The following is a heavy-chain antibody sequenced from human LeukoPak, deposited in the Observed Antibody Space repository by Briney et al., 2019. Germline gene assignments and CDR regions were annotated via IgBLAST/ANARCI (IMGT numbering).Heavy chain of an antibody. D-gene: IGHD6-19*01. V-gene: IGHV3-7*01. CDR3: SGRSGFSSIY. J-gene: IGHJ4*02. CDR2: ISPDGSAE. Sequence: GGSLRLSCAASGFTFNTHWMNWVRQSPRGELEWVANISPDGSAEYYVDSVKGRFTISRDNAKNLVYLQLSSLRTEDTAVYYCSGRSGFSSIYWGQGTLVTVSS. CDR1: GFTFNTHW.